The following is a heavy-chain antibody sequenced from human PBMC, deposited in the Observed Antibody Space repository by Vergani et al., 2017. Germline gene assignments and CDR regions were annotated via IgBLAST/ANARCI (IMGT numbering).Heavy chain of an antibody. D-gene: IGHD3-3*01. V-gene: IGHV4-30-4*01. CDR2: IYYSGST. J-gene: IGHJ4*02. Sequence: QVQLQESGPGLVKPSQTLSLTCTVSVGSISSGDYYWSWIRQPPGKGLEWIGYIYYSGSTYYNPSLKSRVTISVDTSKNQFSLKLSSVTAADTAVYYCARGWYYDFWSGYSREENFDYWGQGTLVTVSS. CDR1: VGSISSGDYY. CDR3: ARGWYYDFWSGYSREENFDY.